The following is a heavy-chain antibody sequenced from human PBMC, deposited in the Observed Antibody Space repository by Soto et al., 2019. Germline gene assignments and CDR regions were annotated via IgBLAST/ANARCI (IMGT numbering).Heavy chain of an antibody. CDR2: IIPIFGTA. CDR1: GGTFSSYA. D-gene: IGHD2-15*01. CDR3: ARAPREGYCSGGSCSDNWFDP. V-gene: IGHV1-69*13. Sequence: GASVKVSCKASGGTFSSYAISWVRQAPGQGLEWMGGIIPIFGTANYAQKFQGRVTITADESTSTAYMELSRLRSDDTAVYYCARAPREGYCSGGSCSDNWFDPWGQGTLVTVSS. J-gene: IGHJ5*02.